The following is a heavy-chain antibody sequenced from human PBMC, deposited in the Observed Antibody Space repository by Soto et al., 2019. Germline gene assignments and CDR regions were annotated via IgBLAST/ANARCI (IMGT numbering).Heavy chain of an antibody. D-gene: IGHD6-13*01. CDR2: ISYDGSNK. V-gene: IGHV3-30*18. CDR3: AKDFXESSSDLYYYYYYGMDV. Sequence: PGGSLRLSCAASGFTFSSYGMHWVRQAPGKGLEWVAVISYDGSNKYYADSVKGRFTISRDNSKNTLYLQMNSLRAEDTAVYYCAKDFXESSSDLYYYYYYGMDVWGQGTTVTVSS. J-gene: IGHJ6*02. CDR1: GFTFSSYG.